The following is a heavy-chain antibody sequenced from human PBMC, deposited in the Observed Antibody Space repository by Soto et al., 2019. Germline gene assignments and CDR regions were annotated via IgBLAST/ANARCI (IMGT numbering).Heavy chain of an antibody. Sequence: SETLSLTCAVYGGSFSGYYWSWIRQPPGKGLEWIGEINHSGSTNYNPSLESRVTISVDRSKNQFSLKLTSVTAADRAVYYCARDRGGTFHLWAQGTLVTVSS. CDR3: ARDRGGTFHL. CDR2: INHSGST. V-gene: IGHV4-34*01. CDR1: GGSFSGYY. D-gene: IGHD1-26*01. J-gene: IGHJ1*01.